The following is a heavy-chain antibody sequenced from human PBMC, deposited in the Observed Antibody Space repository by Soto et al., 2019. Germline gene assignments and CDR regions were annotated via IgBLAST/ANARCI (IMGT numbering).Heavy chain of an antibody. V-gene: IGHV3-11*01. J-gene: IGHJ4*02. Sequence: GGSLRLSCAASGFTFSDYYMSWIRQAPGKGLEWVSYISSSGSTIYYADSVKGRFTISRDNAKNSLYLQMNSLRAEDTAVYYCAREEDWAMTTVTDWGQGTLVTVSS. CDR3: AREEDWAMTTVTD. D-gene: IGHD4-17*01. CDR1: GFTFSDYY. CDR2: ISSSGSTI.